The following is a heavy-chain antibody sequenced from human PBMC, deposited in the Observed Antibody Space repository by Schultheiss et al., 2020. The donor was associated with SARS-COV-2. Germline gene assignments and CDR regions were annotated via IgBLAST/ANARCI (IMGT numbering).Heavy chain of an antibody. V-gene: IGHV4-34*09. D-gene: IGHD3-22*01. Sequence: SQTLSLTCAVYGGSFSGYYWSWIRQPPGKGLEWIGYIYYSGSTYYNPSLKSRVTISVDTSKNQFSLKLSSVTVADTAVYYCARVNYYDSSGYYYFDYWGQGTLVTVSS. J-gene: IGHJ4*02. CDR1: GGSFSGYY. CDR3: ARVNYYDSSGYYYFDY. CDR2: IYYSGST.